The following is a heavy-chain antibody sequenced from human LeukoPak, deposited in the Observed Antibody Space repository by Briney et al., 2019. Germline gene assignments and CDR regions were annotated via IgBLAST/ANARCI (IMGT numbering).Heavy chain of an antibody. CDR3: ARDRVPAAEPGYFDY. CDR1: GGSISSGDYY. Sequence: PSETLSPTCTVSGGSISSGDYYWSWIRQPPGKGLEWIGYIYYSGSTYYNPSLKSRVTISVDTSKNQFSLKLSSVTAADTAVYYCARDRVPAAEPGYFDYWGQGTLVTVSS. D-gene: IGHD2-2*01. V-gene: IGHV4-30-4*01. J-gene: IGHJ4*02. CDR2: IYYSGST.